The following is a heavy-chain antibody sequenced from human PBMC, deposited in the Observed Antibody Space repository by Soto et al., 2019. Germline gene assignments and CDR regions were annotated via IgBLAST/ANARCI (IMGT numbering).Heavy chain of an antibody. Sequence: EVQLVESGGGLVKPGGSLRLSCAASGFTFSSHSINWVRQSPGKGLEWVSSIKSSSTYIYYADSVKGRFTISRDNAKNSLYLQMNSLRAEDTAVYYCASHPRDSSGYWYYFDYWGQGTLVTVSS. J-gene: IGHJ4*02. CDR3: ASHPRDSSGYWYYFDY. CDR2: IKSSSTYI. D-gene: IGHD3-22*01. V-gene: IGHV3-21*01. CDR1: GFTFSSHS.